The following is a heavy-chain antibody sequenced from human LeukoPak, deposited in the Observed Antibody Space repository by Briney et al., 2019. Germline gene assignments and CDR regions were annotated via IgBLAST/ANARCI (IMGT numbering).Heavy chain of an antibody. CDR1: GYTFTSYG. CDR2: ISAYNGNT. D-gene: IGHD3-10*01. CDR3: ARDRGYGSGSYFGDYYYYGMDV. V-gene: IGHV1-18*01. Sequence: ASVKVSCTASGYTFTSYGISWVRQAPGQELEWMGWISAYNGNTNYAQKLQGRVTMTTDTSTSTAYMELRSLRSDDTAVYYCARDRGYGSGSYFGDYYYYGMDVWGQGTTVTVSS. J-gene: IGHJ6*02.